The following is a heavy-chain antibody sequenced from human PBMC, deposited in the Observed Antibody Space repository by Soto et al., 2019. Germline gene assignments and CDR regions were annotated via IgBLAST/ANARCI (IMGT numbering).Heavy chain of an antibody. J-gene: IGHJ4*02. CDR3: ARGVLH. CDR2: IYYRGST. CDR1: SGSISSGGYY. D-gene: IGHD3-16*01. Sequence: QVQLQESGPGLVKPSQTLSLTCTVSSGSISSGGYYWSWIRQHPGKGLEWIGSIYYRGSTYHNPSLKSRVTISVDTSKNQFSVKLSSVTGTDTSVYYFARGVLHWGQGTLVTLAS. V-gene: IGHV4-31*03.